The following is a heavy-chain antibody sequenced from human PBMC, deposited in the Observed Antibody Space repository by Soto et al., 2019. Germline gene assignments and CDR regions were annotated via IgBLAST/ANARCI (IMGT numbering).Heavy chain of an antibody. CDR2: ISYDGSNK. CDR1: GFTFSSYG. V-gene: IGHV3-30*18. Sequence: GGSLRLSCAASGFTFSSYGMHWFRQAPGKGLEWVAVISYDGSNKYYADSVKGRFTISRDNSKNTLYLQMNSLRAEDTAVYYCAKDRSIAAAGTLWFDPWGQGTLVTVSS. CDR3: AKDRSIAAAGTLWFDP. J-gene: IGHJ5*02. D-gene: IGHD6-13*01.